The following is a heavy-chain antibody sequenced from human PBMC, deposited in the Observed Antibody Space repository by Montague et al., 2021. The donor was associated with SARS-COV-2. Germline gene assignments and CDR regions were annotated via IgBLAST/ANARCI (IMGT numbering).Heavy chain of an antibody. Sequence: FLSLSLAASGFTFSSYAMHWVRQAPGKGLEWVAVISYDGSNKYYADSVKGRFTISRDNSKNTLYLQMNSLRVEDTAVYYCARAQGGNYYYGMDVWGQGTTVTVSS. CDR3: ARAQGGNYYYGMDV. CDR2: ISYDGSNK. J-gene: IGHJ6*02. D-gene: IGHD3-16*01. V-gene: IGHV3-30-3*01. CDR1: GFTFSSYA.